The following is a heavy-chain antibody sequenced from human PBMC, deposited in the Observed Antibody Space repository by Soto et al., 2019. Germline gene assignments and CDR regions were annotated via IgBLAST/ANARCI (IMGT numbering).Heavy chain of an antibody. CDR3: ASPRWNYIY. D-gene: IGHD1-7*01. CDR2: MHDSGNT. Sequence: QVQLQQWGAGLLKPSETLSLTCAVSGGSFSGYYWSWIRQPPGKGLAWIGEMHDSGNTKYLASLERRVAISVDTSKGHFSLTLTSVTAADTAVYHCASPRWNYIYWGHGTLVAVSS. V-gene: IGHV4-34*01. CDR1: GGSFSGYY. J-gene: IGHJ4*01.